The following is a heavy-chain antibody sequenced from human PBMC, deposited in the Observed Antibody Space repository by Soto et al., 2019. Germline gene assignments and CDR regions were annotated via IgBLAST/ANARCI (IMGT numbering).Heavy chain of an antibody. CDR2: ISSSSSYT. Sequence: PVGSRWGARAACGFTLSEYYMSWIRPAPGKGLEWVSYISSSSSYTNYADSVKGRFTISRDNAKNSLYLQMNSLRAEDTAVYYCAREYSYGYRGGYFDYWGQGTLVTVSS. V-gene: IGHV3-11*06. J-gene: IGHJ4*02. D-gene: IGHD5-18*01. CDR1: GFTLSEYY. CDR3: AREYSYGYRGGYFDY.